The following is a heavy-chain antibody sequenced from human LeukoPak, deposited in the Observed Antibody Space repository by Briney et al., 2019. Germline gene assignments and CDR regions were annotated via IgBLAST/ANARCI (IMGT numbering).Heavy chain of an antibody. V-gene: IGHV3-7*01. CDR2: IKQDGSEK. D-gene: IGHD6-13*01. Sequence: TGGSLRLSCAASGFTFSSYWMSWVRQAPGKGLEWVANIKQDGSEKYYVDSVKGRFTISRDNAKNSLYLRMNSLRAEDTAVYYCARDAQQLDYYYYYYMDVWGKGTTVTISS. J-gene: IGHJ6*03. CDR1: GFTFSSYW. CDR3: ARDAQQLDYYYYYYMDV.